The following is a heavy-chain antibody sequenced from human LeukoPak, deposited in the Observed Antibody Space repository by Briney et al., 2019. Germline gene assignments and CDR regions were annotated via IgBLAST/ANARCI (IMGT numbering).Heavy chain of an antibody. J-gene: IGHJ4*02. CDR1: GGSISSYY. CDR2: IYTSGST. Sequence: SETLSLTCTVSGGSISSYYWSWIRQPAGKGLEWIGRIYTSGSTNYNPSLKSRVTMSVDTSKNQFSLKLSSVTAADTAVYYCARGVYCSGGSCYRPLDYWGQGTLVTVSS. CDR3: ARGVYCSGGSCYRPLDY. D-gene: IGHD2-15*01. V-gene: IGHV4-4*07.